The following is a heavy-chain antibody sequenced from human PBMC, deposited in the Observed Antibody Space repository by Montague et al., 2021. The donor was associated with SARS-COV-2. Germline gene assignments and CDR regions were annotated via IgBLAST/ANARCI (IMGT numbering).Heavy chain of an antibody. CDR1: GGSITSSSYY. J-gene: IGHJ5*01. CDR2: IYYSGNT. V-gene: IGHV4-39*01. Sequence: SETLSLTCTASGGSITSSSYYWGFIRQPPGKGLEWIGSIYYSGNTYYNPSLKSRVTISVDTSKNQFSLKVRSVTAADTAMYYCARDRGSGSSGFDSWGQGALVTVSS. D-gene: IGHD6-13*01. CDR3: ARDRGSGSSGFDS.